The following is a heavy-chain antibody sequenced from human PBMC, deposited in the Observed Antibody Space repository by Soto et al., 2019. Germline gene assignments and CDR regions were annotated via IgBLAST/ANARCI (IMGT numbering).Heavy chain of an antibody. Sequence: QVQLQESGPGLVKPSGTLSLTCAVSGGSISSSNWWSWVRQPPGKGLEWIGEIYHSGSTNYNPSLKSRVTISVDKSKNQFSLKLSSVTAADTAVYYCARKIGYCSSTSCYLRAFDIWGQGTMVTVSS. J-gene: IGHJ3*02. CDR2: IYHSGST. CDR1: GGSISSSNW. CDR3: ARKIGYCSSTSCYLRAFDI. V-gene: IGHV4-4*02. D-gene: IGHD2-2*01.